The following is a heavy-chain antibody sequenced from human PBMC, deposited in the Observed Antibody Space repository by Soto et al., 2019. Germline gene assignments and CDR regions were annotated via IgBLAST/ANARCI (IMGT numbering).Heavy chain of an antibody. D-gene: IGHD1-26*01. CDR3: AKAVGAIRTHLFDH. CDR1: GFTFNDYA. Sequence: EVQLLESGGGLVQPGGSLRLSCTASGFTFNDYAMSWVRQAPGRGLEWVSGIRESGRSTFYTDSVRGRFTIYRDNSRSTLYLQRNRLRAEDTATYYCAKAVGAIRTHLFDHWGLGALVIVSS. J-gene: IGHJ4*02. V-gene: IGHV3-23*01. CDR2: IRESGRST.